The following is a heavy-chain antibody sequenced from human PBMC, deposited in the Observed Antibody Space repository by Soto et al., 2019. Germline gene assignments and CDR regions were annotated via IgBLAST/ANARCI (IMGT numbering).Heavy chain of an antibody. CDR3: ARSGWEIRYSSSPHPFDV. CDR1: GGSFSGYY. V-gene: IGHV4-34*01. Sequence: SETLSLTCAVYGGSFSGYYWSWIRQPPGKGLEWIGEINHSGSTNYNPSLKSRVTISVETYNNQFSLKLSSVTAADTAVYYCARSGWEIRYSSSPHPFDVRGQGSLVTGSS. J-gene: IGHJ4*02. D-gene: IGHD6-6*01. CDR2: INHSGST.